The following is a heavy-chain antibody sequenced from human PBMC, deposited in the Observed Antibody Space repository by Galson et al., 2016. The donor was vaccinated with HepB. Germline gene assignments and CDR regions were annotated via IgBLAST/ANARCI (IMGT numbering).Heavy chain of an antibody. CDR3: SRERPVGSYYGSGSYPNDY. CDR1: GFTFSNYA. J-gene: IGHJ4*02. V-gene: IGHV3-49*04. D-gene: IGHD3-10*01. Sequence: SLRLSCAASGFTFSNYAMSWVRQAPGKGLEWVGFIRSKSYGATTEYAASVRGRFTISRDDSKSIAYLQMNSLKTEDTAVYYCSRERPVGSYYGSGSYPNDYWGQGTLVTVSS. CDR2: IRSKSYGATT.